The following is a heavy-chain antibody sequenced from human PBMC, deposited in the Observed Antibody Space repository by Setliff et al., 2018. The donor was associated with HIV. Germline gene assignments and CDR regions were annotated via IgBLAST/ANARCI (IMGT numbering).Heavy chain of an antibody. V-gene: IGHV3-23*01. D-gene: IGHD3-10*01. Sequence: GGSLRLSCAASGFTFSSYAMSWVRQAPGKGLEWVSAISGYGGSTYYADSVKGRFTISRDNSKNTLYLQMNSLRAEDTAVYYCARERGAIWFGEPFDPWGQGTLVTVSS. CDR2: ISGYGGST. CDR1: GFTFSSYA. CDR3: ARERGAIWFGEPFDP. J-gene: IGHJ5*02.